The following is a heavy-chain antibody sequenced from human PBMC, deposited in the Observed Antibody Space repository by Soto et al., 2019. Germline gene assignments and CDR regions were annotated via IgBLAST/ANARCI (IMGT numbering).Heavy chain of an antibody. CDR1: GGSISSYY. Sequence: PSETLSLTCTVSGGSISSYYWSWIRQPPGKGLEWIGYIYYSGSTNYNPSLKSRVTISVDTSKNQFSLKLSSVTAADTAVYYCARDGSAHAFDIWGQGTMVTVSS. J-gene: IGHJ3*02. V-gene: IGHV4-59*01. D-gene: IGHD1-26*01. CDR3: ARDGSAHAFDI. CDR2: IYYSGST.